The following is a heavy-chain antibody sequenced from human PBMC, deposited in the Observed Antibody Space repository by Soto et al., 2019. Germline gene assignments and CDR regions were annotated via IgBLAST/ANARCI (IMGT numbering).Heavy chain of an antibody. V-gene: IGHV4-4*02. D-gene: IGHD5-12*01. CDR3: ARNRYGGYDFDY. CDR2: VSHTGNT. J-gene: IGHJ4*02. Sequence: QVQLQESGPGLVKPSGTLSITCAVSSGSITSSNWWSWVRQPPGKGLEWIGEVSHTGNTNYIPSLKSRVTISVDKSRNQFSLRLSSVTAADTAVYYCARNRYGGYDFDYWGQGSLVTVSS. CDR1: SGSITSSNW.